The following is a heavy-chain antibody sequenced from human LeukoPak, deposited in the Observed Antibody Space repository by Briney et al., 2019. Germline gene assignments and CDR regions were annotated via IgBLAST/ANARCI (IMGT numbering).Heavy chain of an antibody. J-gene: IGHJ4*02. CDR3: AKDRYCSGGSCSGDFDY. CDR2: ISYDGSNK. CDR1: GFTFSHYT. Sequence: QTGGSLRLSCVVSGFTFSHYTMHWVRHAPGKGLEWVAVISYDGSNKYYADSVKGRFTISRDNSKNTLYLQMNSLRAEDTAVYYCAKDRYCSGGSCSGDFDYWGQGTLVTVSS. D-gene: IGHD2-15*01. V-gene: IGHV3-30*04.